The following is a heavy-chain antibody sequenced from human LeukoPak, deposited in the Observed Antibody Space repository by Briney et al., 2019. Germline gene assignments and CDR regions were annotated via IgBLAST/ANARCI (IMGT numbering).Heavy chain of an antibody. Sequence: TGGSLRLSCAASGFTFSTYAMSWVRQAPGKGLEWVSIISDNGGVTYYADSVKGRFTISRENSKNTLYLQMTSLRAEDTAMYYCAKDGIYDEGFDSWGQGTLVTVSS. J-gene: IGHJ4*02. V-gene: IGHV3-23*01. CDR1: GFTFSTYA. D-gene: IGHD3-22*01. CDR3: AKDGIYDEGFDS. CDR2: ISDNGGVT.